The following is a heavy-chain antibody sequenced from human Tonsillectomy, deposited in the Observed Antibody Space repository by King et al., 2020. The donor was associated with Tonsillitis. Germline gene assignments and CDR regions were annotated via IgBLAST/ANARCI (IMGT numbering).Heavy chain of an antibody. J-gene: IGHJ3*01. D-gene: IGHD6-13*01. CDR3: VKDGPDYSSSWWGAFDV. V-gene: IGHV3-64D*08. Sequence: VQLVESGGGLVQPGGSLRLSCSASGFTFSSYAMHWVRQAPGKGLEFVSAISNDGGSIFYADSVKGRFTISRDNSKNTLYLQMSSLRAEDTALYYCVKDGPDYSSSWWGAFDVWGQGTMVTVSS. CDR1: GFTFSSYA. CDR2: ISNDGGSI.